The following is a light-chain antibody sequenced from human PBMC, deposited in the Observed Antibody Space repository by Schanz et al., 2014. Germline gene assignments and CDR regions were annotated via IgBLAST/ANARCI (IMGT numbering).Light chain of an antibody. CDR2: DAS. CDR3: QQRSNWPFT. J-gene: IGKJ5*01. CDR1: QSVDSY. Sequence: EIVLAQSPATLSLSPGERATLSCRAGQSVDSYLAWYQQKPGQAPRLLIYDASNRATGIPARFSGSGSGTDFTLTISSPEPEDFAVYYCQQRSNWPFTFGQGTRLEIK. V-gene: IGKV3-11*01.